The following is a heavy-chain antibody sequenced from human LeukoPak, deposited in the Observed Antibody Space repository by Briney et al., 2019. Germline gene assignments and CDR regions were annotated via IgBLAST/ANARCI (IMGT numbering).Heavy chain of an antibody. D-gene: IGHD3-10*01. CDR1: GYTLTELS. Sequence: ASVKVSCKVSGYTLTELSMHWVRQAPGKGLEWMGGFDPEDGETIYAQKFQGRVTMTTDTSTSTAYMELRSLRSDDTAVYYCARDVRSSYGSGSPDAFDIWGQGTMVTVSS. CDR2: FDPEDGET. J-gene: IGHJ3*02. CDR3: ARDVRSSYGSGSPDAFDI. V-gene: IGHV1-24*01.